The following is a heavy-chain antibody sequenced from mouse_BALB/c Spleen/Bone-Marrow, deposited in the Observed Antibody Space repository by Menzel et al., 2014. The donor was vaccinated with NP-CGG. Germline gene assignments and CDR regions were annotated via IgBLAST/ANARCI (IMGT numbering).Heavy chain of an antibody. CDR1: GFTFSSYG. J-gene: IGHJ4*01. Sequence: EVKLMESGGDSVKPGGSLKLSCAASGFTFSSYGMSWGRQTPDKRLEWVATISSGGSNTYYPDSVKGRFTISGDNAKNTLYLQMSSLKSEDTAMYYCARHQRYYAMDYWGQGTSVTVSS. V-gene: IGHV5-6*01. CDR3: ARHQRYYAMDY. CDR2: ISSGGSNT.